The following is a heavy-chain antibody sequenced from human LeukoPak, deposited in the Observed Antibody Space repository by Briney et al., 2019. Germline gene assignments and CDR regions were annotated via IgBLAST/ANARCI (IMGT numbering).Heavy chain of an antibody. J-gene: IGHJ4*02. CDR1: GFTFSDYY. V-gene: IGHV3-11*01. Sequence: PGGSLRLSCAASGFTFSDYYMSWIRQAPGKGLEWVSYISSSGSTIYYADSVKGRFTISRDNAKNSLYLQMNSLRAEDTAVYYCARAPXXAYYYDSSGYPFDYWGQGTLVTVSS. D-gene: IGHD3-22*01. CDR2: ISSSGSTI. CDR3: ARAPXXAYYYDSSGYPFDY.